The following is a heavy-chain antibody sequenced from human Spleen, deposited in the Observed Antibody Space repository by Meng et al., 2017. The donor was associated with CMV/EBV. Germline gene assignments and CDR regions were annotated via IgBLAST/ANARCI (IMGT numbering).Heavy chain of an antibody. V-gene: IGHV3-21*01. CDR1: GFTFSSYS. Sequence: GESLKISCAASGFTFSSYSMNWVRQAPGKGLEWVSSISSSSSYIYYADSVKGRFTISRDNAKNSLYLQMNSLRAEDTAVYYCARWVVVVPAAIREGYYYYGMDVWGQGTTVTVSS. J-gene: IGHJ6*02. CDR3: ARWVVVVPAAIREGYYYYGMDV. D-gene: IGHD2-2*02. CDR2: ISSSSSYI.